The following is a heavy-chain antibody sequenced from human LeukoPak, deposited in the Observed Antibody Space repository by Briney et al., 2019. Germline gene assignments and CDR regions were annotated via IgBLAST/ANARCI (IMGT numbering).Heavy chain of an antibody. CDR1: GFTVSSNY. Sequence: PGGSLRLSCAPFGFTVSSNYMSWVRQAPGKGLEWVSTIYSDGTPCYADSLKGRFTISRDNSKNTLYLRMNSLRAEDTAIYYCARAIQSHLLKGYFDYWGQGTLDTVSS. CDR3: ARAIQSHLLKGYFDY. V-gene: IGHV3-53*01. J-gene: IGHJ4*02. D-gene: IGHD2-2*01. CDR2: IYSDGTP.